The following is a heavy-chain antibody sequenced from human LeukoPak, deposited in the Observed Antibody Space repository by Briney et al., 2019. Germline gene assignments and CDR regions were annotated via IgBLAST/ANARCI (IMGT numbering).Heavy chain of an antibody. CDR1: GYTFTSYY. J-gene: IGHJ6*03. CDR3: ARGGVRDNYYYYYYMDV. Sequence: ASVKVSCKASGYTFTSYYIHWVRQAPGQGLECMGIINPSGGSTSYAQKFQGRVTMTRDTSTSTVYMELSSLRSEDTAVYYCARGGVRDNYYYYYYMDVWGKGTTVTISS. V-gene: IGHV1-46*01. D-gene: IGHD3-10*01. CDR2: INPSGGST.